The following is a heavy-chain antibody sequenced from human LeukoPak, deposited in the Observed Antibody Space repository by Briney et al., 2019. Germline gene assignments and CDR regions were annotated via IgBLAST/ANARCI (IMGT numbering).Heavy chain of an antibody. V-gene: IGHV3-13*01. D-gene: IGHD1-1*01. CDR2: IGSTGDT. J-gene: IGHJ6*02. CDR3: ASRTSWYYGLDV. Sequence: PGGSLRLSCVASGFNFSKTDMHWVRQVTGKSLEWVSGIGSTGDTNYPGSVKGRFTISREIGQNSLYLQINGLRAEDTAVYYCASRTSWYYGLDVWGQGTTVTVSS. CDR1: GFNFSKTD.